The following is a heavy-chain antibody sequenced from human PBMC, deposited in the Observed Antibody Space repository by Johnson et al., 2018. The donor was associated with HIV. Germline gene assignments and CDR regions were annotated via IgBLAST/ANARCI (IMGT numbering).Heavy chain of an antibody. D-gene: IGHD2-21*02. CDR1: GFTFSSYA. CDR2: ISYDGSNK. Sequence: QVQLVESGGGVVQPGRSLRLSCAASGFTFSSYAMHWVRQAPGKGLEWVAVISYDGSNKYYADSVKRRFSISRDNSKNTLYLQMNSRRAEDTAVYYCAKDIKRVCGGDGNDAVEIWGQGTMVTVSS. J-gene: IGHJ3*02. CDR3: AKDIKRVCGGDGNDAVEI. V-gene: IGHV3-30*04.